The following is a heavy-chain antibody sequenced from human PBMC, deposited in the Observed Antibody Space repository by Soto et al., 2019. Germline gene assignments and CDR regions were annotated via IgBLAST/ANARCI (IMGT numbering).Heavy chain of an antibody. CDR3: GSLYYDILTGYSRGAFDI. Sequence: PSETLSLTCTVSGGSISSYYWSWIRQPPGKGLEWIGYIYYSGSTNYNPSLKSRVTISVDTSKNQFSLKLSSVTAADTAVYYCGSLYYDILTGYSRGAFDIWGQGTMVTVSS. V-gene: IGHV4-59*08. CDR2: IYYSGST. J-gene: IGHJ3*02. D-gene: IGHD3-9*01. CDR1: GGSISSYY.